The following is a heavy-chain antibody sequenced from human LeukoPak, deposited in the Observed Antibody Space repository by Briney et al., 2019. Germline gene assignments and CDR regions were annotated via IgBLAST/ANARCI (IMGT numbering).Heavy chain of an antibody. J-gene: IGHJ5*02. CDR1: GFTVSSNY. D-gene: IGHD3-9*01. Sequence: GGSLRLSCAASGFTVSSNYMSWVRQAPGKGLEWVSVIYSGGSTYYADSVKGRFTISRDNSKNTLYLQMNSLRADDTAVYYCARDAQPDTGYHITWGQGTLVTVSS. V-gene: IGHV3-53*01. CDR2: IYSGGST. CDR3: ARDAQPDTGYHIT.